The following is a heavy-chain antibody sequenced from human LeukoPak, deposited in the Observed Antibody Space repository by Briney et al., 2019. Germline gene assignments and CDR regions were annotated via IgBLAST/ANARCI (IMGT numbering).Heavy chain of an antibody. Sequence: GGSLRLSCAAYGFTFSRYWMTWLRQAPGKGLEWAANIKQDGSERHYVDSVKGRFTISRDNAKNSLYLQMNTLRDEDTAVYYCATGAGCGYWGQGTLVTVSS. D-gene: IGHD6-19*01. V-gene: IGHV3-7*03. CDR1: GFTFSRYW. CDR3: ATGAGCGY. J-gene: IGHJ4*02. CDR2: IKQDGSER.